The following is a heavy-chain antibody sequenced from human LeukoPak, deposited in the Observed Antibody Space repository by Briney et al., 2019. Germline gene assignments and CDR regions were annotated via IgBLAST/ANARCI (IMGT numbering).Heavy chain of an antibody. J-gene: IGHJ4*02. CDR3: ARQTGSGLFILP. CDR1: GYTFTSYD. D-gene: IGHD3/OR15-3a*01. Sequence: ASVKVSCKASGYTFTSYDINWVRQATGQGLEWMGWMNPNSGSTGYAQKFQGRVTITRDTSISTAYMELSSLRSEDTAVYYCARQTGSGLFILPGGQGTLVTVSS. CDR2: MNPNSGST. V-gene: IGHV1-8*03.